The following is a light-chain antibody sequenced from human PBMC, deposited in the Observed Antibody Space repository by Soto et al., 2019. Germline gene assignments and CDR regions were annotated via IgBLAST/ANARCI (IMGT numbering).Light chain of an antibody. V-gene: IGLV2-14*03. J-gene: IGLJ3*02. CDR1: SGDVGAYNY. CDR2: DVS. Sequence: QSALTQPASVSGSPGQSISMSCTGTSGDVGAYNYVSWFQHHPGKAPRIILYDVSYRPSGVSDRFSGSKSGNTASLTISGIQAEDEADYYCSSFTTTNTLVFGGGTKVTVL. CDR3: SSFTTTNTLV.